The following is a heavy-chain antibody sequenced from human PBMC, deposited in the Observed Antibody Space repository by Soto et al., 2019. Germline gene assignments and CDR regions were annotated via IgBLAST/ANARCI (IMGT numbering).Heavy chain of an antibody. J-gene: IGHJ4*02. CDR1: GFTFSSYW. CDR3: VSTSLVVAAATREDY. Sequence: EVQLVESGGGLVQPGGSLRLSCAASGFTFSSYWMHWVRQAPGKGLVWVSRINSDGSSTSYADSVKGRFTISRDNAKNTLNLQVIRLRAEDTAVYYCVSTSLVVAAATREDYWGQGTQVTVSS. CDR2: INSDGSST. D-gene: IGHD2-15*01. V-gene: IGHV3-74*01.